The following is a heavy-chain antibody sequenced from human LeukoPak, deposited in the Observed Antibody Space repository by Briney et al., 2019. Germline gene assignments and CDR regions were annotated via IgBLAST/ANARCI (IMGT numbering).Heavy chain of an antibody. CDR2: IYTSGST. D-gene: IGHD2-2*01. V-gene: IGHV4-61*02. Sequence: SETLSLTCTVSGGSISSGSYYWTWIRQPAGKGLEWIGRIYTSGSTNHNPSLKSRVTISLDTSKNQFSLKLSSVTAADTAVYYCARGLGDIVVVPAAIDYWGQGTLVTVSS. CDR1: GGSISSGSYY. CDR3: ARGLGDIVVVPAAIDY. J-gene: IGHJ4*02.